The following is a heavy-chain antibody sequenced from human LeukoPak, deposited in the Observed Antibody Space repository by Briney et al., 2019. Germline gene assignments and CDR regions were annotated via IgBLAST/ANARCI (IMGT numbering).Heavy chain of an antibody. J-gene: IGHJ4*02. CDR1: GFTFSSYG. D-gene: IGHD3-16*01. V-gene: IGHV3-33*01. Sequence: GGSLRLSCAASGFTFSSYGMHWVRQAPGKGLEWVAVIWYDGSNKYYADSVKGRFTISRDNSKNTLYLQMNSLRAEDTAVYYCASSNSNVRVGYWGQGTLVTVSS. CDR3: ASSNSNVRVGY. CDR2: IWYDGSNK.